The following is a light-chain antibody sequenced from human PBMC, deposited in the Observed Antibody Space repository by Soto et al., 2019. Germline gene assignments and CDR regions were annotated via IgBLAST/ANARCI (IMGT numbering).Light chain of an antibody. CDR3: QQYGSSPIT. V-gene: IGKV3-20*01. CDR2: VAS. J-gene: IGKJ5*01. CDR1: QSVSSNY. Sequence: EIVLTQSPGTLSLSPGERATLSCRASQSVSSNYLAWYQQKPGQAPRVLIYVASSRATGIPDRFSGSGSGTDFTLTISRVEPEDFAVYYWQQYGSSPITFGQGTRLEIK.